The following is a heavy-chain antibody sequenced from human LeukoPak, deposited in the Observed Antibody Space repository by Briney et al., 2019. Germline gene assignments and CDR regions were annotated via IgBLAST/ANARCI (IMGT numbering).Heavy chain of an antibody. D-gene: IGHD6-25*01. V-gene: IGHV3-74*01. Sequence: GGSLRLSCAASGFTFSSYAMYWVRQAPGKGLEWVSRVNGPGDWTHYADSVRGRFIISRDNAENTISLQMNNLRAEDTAVYFCAREVFEGQRQSDAFDVWGQGTMVTVSS. CDR2: VNGPGDWT. CDR3: AREVFEGQRQSDAFDV. CDR1: GFTFSSYA. J-gene: IGHJ3*01.